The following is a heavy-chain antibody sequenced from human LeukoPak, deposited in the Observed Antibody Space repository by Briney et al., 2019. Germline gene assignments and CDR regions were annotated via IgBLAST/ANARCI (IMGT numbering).Heavy chain of an antibody. Sequence: GASVKVSCKASGDSLTKYYIHWVRQAPGQGLEWMGIINPSDGSTTYTQKFQGRVTMTTDTSTSTVNMELSSLGSEDTAVYYCAPSVRSGGSYYFDYWGQGTLVTVSS. CDR3: APSVRSGGSYYFDY. CDR2: INPSDGST. CDR1: GDSLTKYY. D-gene: IGHD2-15*01. J-gene: IGHJ4*02. V-gene: IGHV1-46*01.